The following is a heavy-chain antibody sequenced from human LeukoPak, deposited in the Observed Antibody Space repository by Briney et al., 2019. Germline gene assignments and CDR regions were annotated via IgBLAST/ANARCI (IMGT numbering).Heavy chain of an antibody. CDR1: GGSISSGGYS. D-gene: IGHD3-3*01. Sequence: PSQTLSLTCAVSGGSISSGGYSWSWIRQPPGKGLEWIGYIYRSGSTYYNPSLKSRVTISVDRSKNQFSLKLSSVTAADTAVYYCARSHGLYDFWSGYPNWFDPWGQGTLVTVSS. CDR2: IYRSGST. V-gene: IGHV4-30-2*01. CDR3: ARSHGLYDFWSGYPNWFDP. J-gene: IGHJ5*02.